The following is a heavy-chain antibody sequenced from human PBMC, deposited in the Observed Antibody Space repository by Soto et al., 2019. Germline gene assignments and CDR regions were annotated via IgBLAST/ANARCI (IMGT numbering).Heavy chain of an antibody. V-gene: IGHV3-48*02. CDR1: GFTFSSYS. CDR2: ISSSSSTI. Sequence: EVQLVESGGGLVQPGGSLRLSCAASGFTFSSYSMNWVRQAPGKGLEWVSYISSSSSTIYYADSVKGRFTSHRDNAKNSQYLHMNSLRYVDTAVYDCARAKRIRFRYYYYGIDVWGQGTTVTVSS. CDR3: ARAKRIRFRYYYYGIDV. J-gene: IGHJ6*02. D-gene: IGHD3-3*01.